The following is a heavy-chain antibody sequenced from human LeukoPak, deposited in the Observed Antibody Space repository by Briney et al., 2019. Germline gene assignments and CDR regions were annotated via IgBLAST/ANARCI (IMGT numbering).Heavy chain of an antibody. Sequence: SVKVSCKASGGTFSSYAISWVRQAPGQGLEWMGRIIPILGIANYAQKFQGRVTITADKSTSTAYMELSSLRSEDTAVYYCARDGSYSSSWQHWGQGTLVTVSS. V-gene: IGHV1-69*04. CDR2: IIPILGIA. CDR3: ARDGSYSSSWQH. D-gene: IGHD6-13*01. J-gene: IGHJ1*01. CDR1: GGTFSSYA.